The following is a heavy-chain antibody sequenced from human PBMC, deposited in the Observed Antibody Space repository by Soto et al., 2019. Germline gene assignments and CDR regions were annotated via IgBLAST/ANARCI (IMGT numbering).Heavy chain of an antibody. V-gene: IGHV3-23*01. CDR1: GFTFSSNA. CDR2: IGGSSGRT. CDR3: AKKYYNVLTGYYSFDY. Sequence: GGSLRLSCEASGFTFSSNAMSWVRQAPGKGLEWVSAIGGSSGRTYYADSVKGRFTISRDNSKNTLYLQMNSLRAEDTAVYFCAKKYYNVLTGYYSFDYWGQGTQVTVSS. D-gene: IGHD3-9*01. J-gene: IGHJ4*02.